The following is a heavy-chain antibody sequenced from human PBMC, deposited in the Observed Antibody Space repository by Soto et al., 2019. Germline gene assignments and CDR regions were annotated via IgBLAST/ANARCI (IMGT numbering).Heavy chain of an antibody. CDR2: ISWNSGSI. J-gene: IGHJ3*02. Sequence: EVQLVESGGGLVQPGRSLRLSCAASGFTFDDYAMHWVRQAPGKGLEWVSGISWNSGSIGYADSVKGRFTISRDNAKNSLYLQMNTLIAEYTALYYCAKDIASSGCYAVGNAFDIWGQGTMVTVAS. CDR3: AKDIASSGCYAVGNAFDI. V-gene: IGHV3-9*01. D-gene: IGHD6-19*01. CDR1: GFTFDDYA.